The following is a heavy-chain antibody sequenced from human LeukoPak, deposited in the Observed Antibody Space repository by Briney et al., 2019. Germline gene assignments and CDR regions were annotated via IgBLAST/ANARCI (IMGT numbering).Heavy chain of an antibody. J-gene: IGHJ4*02. Sequence: PSETLSLTCSVSGGSISGSKTWGWVRQPPGKGPEWIGNIHNDGRNAPNPSLKSRVTMSLDTSTNQFSLKVNSVAAADTAFYYCARVLTAAGLDFWGQGVLVSIPS. CDR1: GGSISGSKT. CDR3: ARVLTAAGLDF. V-gene: IGHV4-39*07. D-gene: IGHD6-25*01. CDR2: IHNDGRN.